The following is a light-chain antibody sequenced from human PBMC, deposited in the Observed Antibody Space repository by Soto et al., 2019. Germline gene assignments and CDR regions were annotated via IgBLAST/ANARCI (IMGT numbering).Light chain of an antibody. CDR2: GAS. Sequence: ETVVTQSPATLSVSPGETASLSCRASQSFTRSLAWYQQKPSQAPRLLIYGASTRATGIPARFTGSGSGTEFTLTISNLQSEDFAVYYCQQYNTWPRTSGQGTKVDSK. CDR1: QSFTRS. V-gene: IGKV3-15*01. CDR3: QQYNTWPRT. J-gene: IGKJ1*01.